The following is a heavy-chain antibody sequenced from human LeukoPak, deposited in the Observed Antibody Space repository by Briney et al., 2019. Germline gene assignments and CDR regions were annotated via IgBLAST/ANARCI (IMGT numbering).Heavy chain of an antibody. CDR1: GFTFSSYG. CDR2: IWYDGSNK. CDR3: ARAYIVATGGWFDP. D-gene: IGHD5-12*01. J-gene: IGHJ5*02. V-gene: IGHV3-33*01. Sequence: GGSLRLSCAASGFTFSSYGMHWVRQAPGKGLEWVAVIWYDGSNKYYADSVKGRFTISRDNSKNTLYLQMNSLRAEDTAVYYCARAYIVATGGWFDPWGQGTLVTVSS.